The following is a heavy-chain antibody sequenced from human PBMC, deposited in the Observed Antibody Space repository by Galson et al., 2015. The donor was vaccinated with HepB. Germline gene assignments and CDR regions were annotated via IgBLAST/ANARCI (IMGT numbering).Heavy chain of an antibody. V-gene: IGHV1-3*01. J-gene: IGHJ4*02. CDR2: INAGNGNT. D-gene: IGHD2-21*02. CDR3: ARDCQPLLYYFDY. Sequence: SVKVSCKASGYTFTSYAMHWVRQAPGQRLEWMGWINAGNGNTKYSQKFQGRVTITRDTSASTAYMELSSLRSEDTAVYYCARDCQPLLYYFDYWGQGTLVTVSS. CDR1: GYTFTSYA.